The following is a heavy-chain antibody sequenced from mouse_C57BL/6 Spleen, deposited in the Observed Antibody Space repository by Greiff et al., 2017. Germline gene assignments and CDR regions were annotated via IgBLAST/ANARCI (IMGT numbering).Heavy chain of an antibody. CDR3: ANNYYGSSYLFGD. CDR2: IYPGDGDT. Sequence: QVQLQQSGPELVKPGASVKISCKASGYAFSSSWMNWVKQRPGKGLEWIGRIYPGDGDTNYNGKFKGKATLTADKSSSTAYMQLSSLTSEDSAVYFCANNYYGSSYLFGDWGQGTTLTVSS. CDR1: GYAFSSSW. V-gene: IGHV1-82*01. J-gene: IGHJ2*01. D-gene: IGHD1-1*01.